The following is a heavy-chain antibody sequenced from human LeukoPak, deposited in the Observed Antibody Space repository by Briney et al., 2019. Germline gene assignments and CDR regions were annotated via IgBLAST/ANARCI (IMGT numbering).Heavy chain of an antibody. CDR2: IIPILGIA. CDR3: ARGSLVVVIRWFDP. Sequence: SVKVSCKASGGTFSSYAISWVRQAPEQGLEWMGRIIPILGIANYAQKFQGRVTITADKSTSTAYMELSSLRSEDTAVYYCARGSLVVVIRWFDPWGQGTLVTVSS. D-gene: IGHD3-22*01. V-gene: IGHV1-69*04. J-gene: IGHJ5*02. CDR1: GGTFSSYA.